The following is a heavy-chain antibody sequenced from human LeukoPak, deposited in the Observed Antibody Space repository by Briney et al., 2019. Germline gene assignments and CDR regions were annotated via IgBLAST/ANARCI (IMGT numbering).Heavy chain of an antibody. D-gene: IGHD3-22*01. V-gene: IGHV1-8*03. CDR2: MNPNSGNT. CDR1: GYTFTSYD. CDR3: ARGASSYYDSSGYRFDY. Sequence: ASVKVSCKASGYTFTSYDINWVRQATGQGFEWMGWMNPNSGNTGYAQKFQGRVTITRNTSISTAYMELSSLRSEDTAVYYCARGASSYYDSSGYRFDYWGQGTLVTVSS. J-gene: IGHJ4*02.